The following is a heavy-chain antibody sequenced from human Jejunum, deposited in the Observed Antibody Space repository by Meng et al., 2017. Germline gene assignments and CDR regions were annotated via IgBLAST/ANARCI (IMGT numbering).Heavy chain of an antibody. CDR3: ARATAGNSEYFQN. CDR2: IHYSGGT. V-gene: IGHV4-31*03. J-gene: IGHJ1*01. D-gene: IGHD4-23*01. Sequence: QPQESRPSLVQPAPTLSRTCTVSGGSMNSAGHYWSWIRQDPGKGLEWIGYIHYSGGTYYNPSLKSRVTISVDTSKNQFSLKLNSVSAADTAVYYCARATAGNSEYFQNWGQGTLVTVSS. CDR1: GGSMNSAGHY.